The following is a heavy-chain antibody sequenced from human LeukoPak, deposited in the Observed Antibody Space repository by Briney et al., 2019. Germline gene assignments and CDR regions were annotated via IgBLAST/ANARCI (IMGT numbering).Heavy chain of an antibody. Sequence: EASVKVSRKASGGTFSSYAISWVRQAPGQGLEWMGGIIPIFGTANYAQKFQGRVTITTDESTSTAYMELSSLRSEDTAVYYCARVAYDSSGYYHNSGAFDIWGQGTMVTVSS. CDR1: GGTFSSYA. D-gene: IGHD3-22*01. V-gene: IGHV1-69*05. CDR2: IIPIFGTA. J-gene: IGHJ3*02. CDR3: ARVAYDSSGYYHNSGAFDI.